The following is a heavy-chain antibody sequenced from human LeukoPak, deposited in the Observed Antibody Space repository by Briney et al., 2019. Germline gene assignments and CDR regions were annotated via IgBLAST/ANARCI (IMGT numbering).Heavy chain of an antibody. CDR1: GFTFSSYE. D-gene: IGHD3-16*02. Sequence: GGSLRLSCAASGFTFSSYEMNWVRQAPGKGLEWVSYISNSGSTKYYADSVKGRFTISRDNAKNSLYLQMNSLRAEDTAIYYCARATSGGFIGYWGQGTLVTVSS. J-gene: IGHJ4*02. V-gene: IGHV3-48*03. CDR2: ISNSGSTK. CDR3: ARATSGGFIGY.